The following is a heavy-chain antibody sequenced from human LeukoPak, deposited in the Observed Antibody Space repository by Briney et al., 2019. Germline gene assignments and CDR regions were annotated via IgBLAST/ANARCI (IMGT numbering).Heavy chain of an antibody. Sequence: GGSLRLSCAASGFTFSSYAMHWVRQAPGKGLEWVAVISYDGSNKYYADSVKGRFTISRDNSKNTLYLQMNSLRAEDTAVYYCAKAPYDFWSGYYSAVLDYWGQGTLVTVSS. CDR3: AKAPYDFWSGYYSAVLDY. V-gene: IGHV3-30*04. CDR1: GFTFSSYA. J-gene: IGHJ4*02. CDR2: ISYDGSNK. D-gene: IGHD3-3*01.